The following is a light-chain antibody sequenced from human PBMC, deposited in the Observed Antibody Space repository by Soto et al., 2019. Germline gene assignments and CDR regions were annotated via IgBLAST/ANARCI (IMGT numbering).Light chain of an antibody. CDR1: QGVTTN. V-gene: IGKV3-15*01. CDR3: QQYGNSPIT. CDR2: DVS. Sequence: EIVMTQSPASPSVSPGVGVTLSCGAGQGVTTNFAWYQQKSGQSPRLLIYDVSTRATGVPARFSGSGSGTDFTLTISRLEPEDFAVYYCQQYGNSPITFGQGTRLEI. J-gene: IGKJ5*01.